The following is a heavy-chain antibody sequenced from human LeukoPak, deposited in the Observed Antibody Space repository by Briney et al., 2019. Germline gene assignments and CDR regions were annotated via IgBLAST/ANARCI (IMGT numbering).Heavy chain of an antibody. J-gene: IGHJ4*02. V-gene: IGHV3-7*01. D-gene: IGHD6-6*01. CDR3: ARRGRSSSCRSPIDY. CDR1: GFTFSDYW. CDR2: IKQDGSQR. Sequence: GGSLRLSCTASGFTFSDYWMTWVRQAPGKGPEWVANIKQDGSQRYYVDSVRGRFTISRDNAKNSLFLQMNGLRAEDTAVYYCARRGRSSSCRSPIDYWGQGTLVTVSS.